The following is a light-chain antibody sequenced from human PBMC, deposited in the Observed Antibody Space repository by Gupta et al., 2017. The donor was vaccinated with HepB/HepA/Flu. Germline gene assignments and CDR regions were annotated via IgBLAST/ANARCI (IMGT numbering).Light chain of an antibody. Sequence: SLLTQSPSASGTARRRVTISCSGSVSNIGSNFVYWYKHIPGTAPKVLINWNNRRPSGVPDRFSGSKSGTSASLDISGLRSDDEADYYCAAWDDSLSALVFGGGTKLTVL. J-gene: IGLJ3*02. CDR3: AAWDDSLSALV. V-gene: IGLV1-47*01. CDR1: VSNIGSNF. CDR2: WNN.